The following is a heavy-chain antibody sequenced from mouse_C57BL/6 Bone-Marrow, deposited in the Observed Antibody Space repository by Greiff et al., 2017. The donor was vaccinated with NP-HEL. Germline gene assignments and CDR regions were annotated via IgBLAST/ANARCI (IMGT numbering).Heavy chain of an antibody. Sequence: EVMLVESGGGLVQPGGSMKLSCAASGFTFSDAWMDWVRQSPEKGLEWVAEIRNKANNHATYYAESVKGRLTISRDDSKSSVYLQMNSLRAEDTGIYYCTRIPITAVVTTQGDYWGQGTSVTVSS. CDR3: TRIPITAVVTTQGDY. CDR1: GFTFSDAW. D-gene: IGHD1-1*01. J-gene: IGHJ4*01. CDR2: IRNKANNHAT. V-gene: IGHV6-6*01.